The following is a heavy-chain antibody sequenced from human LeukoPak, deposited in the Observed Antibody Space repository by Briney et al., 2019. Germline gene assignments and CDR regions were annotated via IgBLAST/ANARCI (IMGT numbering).Heavy chain of an antibody. CDR1: GFTFSSYA. CDR2: ISGSGGST. CDR3: AKDCRITMVPGVISTDAFDI. Sequence: GGSLRLSCTASGFTFSSYAMSWVRQAPGKGLEGLSAISGSGGSTYYADSVKGRFTISRDNSKNTLYLQMNSLKAEDTAVYYCAKDCRITMVPGVISTDAFDIWGQGTMVTVSS. J-gene: IGHJ3*02. D-gene: IGHD3-10*01. V-gene: IGHV3-23*01.